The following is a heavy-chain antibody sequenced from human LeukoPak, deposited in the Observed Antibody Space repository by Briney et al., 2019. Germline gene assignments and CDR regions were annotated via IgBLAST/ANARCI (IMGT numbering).Heavy chain of an antibody. Sequence: GGSLRLSCAASGFTFSSYAMSWVRQAPGKGLEWVSTISGSGGSTYYADSVKGRFTISRDNSKNTLYLQMNSLRAEDTAVYYCAKQQGVDYYYGMDVWGQGTTVTVSS. CDR3: AKQQGVDYYYGMDV. D-gene: IGHD3-16*01. CDR1: GFTFSSYA. CDR2: ISGSGGST. V-gene: IGHV3-23*01. J-gene: IGHJ6*02.